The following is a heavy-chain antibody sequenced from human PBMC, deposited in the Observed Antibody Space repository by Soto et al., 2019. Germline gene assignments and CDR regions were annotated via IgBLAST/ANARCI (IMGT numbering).Heavy chain of an antibody. CDR3: ARDGVGVVVTGNWFDP. CDR2: IYTSGST. CDR1: GGSISSYY. D-gene: IGHD2-21*02. V-gene: IGHV4-4*07. Sequence: QVQLQESGPGLVKPSETLSLTCTVSGGSISSYYWSWIRQPAGKGLEWIGRIYTSGSTNYNPSLKSRVTMTVDTSKNQFTLKLSSVTAADTAVYYCARDGVGVVVTGNWFDPWGQGTLVTVSS. J-gene: IGHJ5*02.